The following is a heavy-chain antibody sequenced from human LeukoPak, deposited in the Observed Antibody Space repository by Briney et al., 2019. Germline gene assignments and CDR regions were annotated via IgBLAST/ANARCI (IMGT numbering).Heavy chain of an antibody. V-gene: IGHV3-48*04. J-gene: IGHJ3*02. Sequence: GGSLRLSCAASGFTFSSYSMNWVRQAPGKGLEWVSYISSSSSTIYYADSVKGRFIISRDNAKNSLYLQMNSLRAEDTAVYYCARDPAMYYYDSSGYYDTFDIWAKGQWSPSLQ. CDR1: GFTFSSYS. CDR2: ISSSSSTI. D-gene: IGHD3-22*01. CDR3: ARDPAMYYYDSSGYYDTFDI.